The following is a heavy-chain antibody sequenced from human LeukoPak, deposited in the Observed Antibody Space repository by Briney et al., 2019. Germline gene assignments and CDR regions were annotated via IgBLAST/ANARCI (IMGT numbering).Heavy chain of an antibody. Sequence: PGGSLRLSCAASGFTFSSYAMSWVRQAPGEGLEWVSAISGSGGSTYYADSVKGRFTISRDNSKNTLYLQMNSLRAEDTAVYYCAKDSNQYCSSTSCYPGGYWGQGTLVTVSS. CDR2: ISGSGGST. CDR1: GFTFSSYA. D-gene: IGHD2-2*01. J-gene: IGHJ4*02. V-gene: IGHV3-23*01. CDR3: AKDSNQYCSSTSCYPGGY.